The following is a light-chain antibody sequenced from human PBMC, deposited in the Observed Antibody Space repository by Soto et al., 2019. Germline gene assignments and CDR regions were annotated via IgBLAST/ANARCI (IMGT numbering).Light chain of an antibody. CDR3: QQSYSTTWT. CDR1: QSISGY. CDR2: AAS. V-gene: IGKV1-39*01. Sequence: DIQITHSQSSISASVSYRVTIICRASQSISGYLNWYQQKPGKAPKLLIYAASSLQSGVPSRFSGSGSGTDFTLTISSLQREDFATYFCQQSYSTTWTFGQGTKVDIK. J-gene: IGKJ1*01.